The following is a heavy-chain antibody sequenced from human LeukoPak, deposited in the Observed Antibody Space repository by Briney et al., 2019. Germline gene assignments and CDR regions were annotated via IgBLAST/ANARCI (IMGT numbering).Heavy chain of an antibody. Sequence: ASVKVSCKASGYTFTSYAMNWVRQAPGQGLEWMGWISAYNGNTNYAQKLQGRVTMTTDTSTSTACMELRSLRSDDTAVYYCARVAAVGAFDIWGQGTMVTVSS. CDR1: GYTFTSYA. D-gene: IGHD6-13*01. CDR3: ARVAAVGAFDI. CDR2: ISAYNGNT. J-gene: IGHJ3*02. V-gene: IGHV1-18*01.